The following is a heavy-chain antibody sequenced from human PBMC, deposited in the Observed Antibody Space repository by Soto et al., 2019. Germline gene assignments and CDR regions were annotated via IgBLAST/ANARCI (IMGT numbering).Heavy chain of an antibody. CDR3: ARRGSGSYYGY. CDR2: INHSGST. CDR1: GGSFSGYY. D-gene: IGHD1-26*01. V-gene: IGHV4-34*01. J-gene: IGHJ4*02. Sequence: SETLSLTCAVYGGSFSGYYWSWIRQPPGKGLEWIGEINHSGSTNYNPSLKSRVTISVDTSKNQFSLKLSSVTAADTAVYYCARRGSGSYYGYWGQGTLVTVSS.